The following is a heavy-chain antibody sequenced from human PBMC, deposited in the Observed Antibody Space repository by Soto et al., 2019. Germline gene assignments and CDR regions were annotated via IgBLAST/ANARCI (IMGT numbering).Heavy chain of an antibody. Sequence: GGSLRHSCAASGFTFSSYAMSWVRQAPGKGLEWVSAISGSGGSTYYADSVKGRFTISRDNSKNTLYLQMNSLRAEDTAVYYCAKDRTDRELRYFDPVGYWGQGTLVTVSS. CDR3: AKDRTDRELRYFDPVGY. V-gene: IGHV3-23*01. CDR1: GFTFSSYA. D-gene: IGHD3-9*01. CDR2: ISGSGGST. J-gene: IGHJ4*02.